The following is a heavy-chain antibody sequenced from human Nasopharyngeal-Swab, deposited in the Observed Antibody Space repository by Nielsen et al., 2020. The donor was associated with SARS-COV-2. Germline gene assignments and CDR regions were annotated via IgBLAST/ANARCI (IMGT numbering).Heavy chain of an antibody. CDR3: ATLAYDFWSGQTLLRGWFDP. V-gene: IGHV1-24*01. Sequence: ASVKVSCKVSGYTLTELSMHWVRQAPGKGLEWMGGFDPEDGETIYAQKFQGRVTMTEDTSTDTAHMELSSLRSEDTAVYYCATLAYDFWSGQTLLRGWFDPWGQGTLVTVSS. D-gene: IGHD3-3*01. CDR1: GYTLTELS. CDR2: FDPEDGET. J-gene: IGHJ5*02.